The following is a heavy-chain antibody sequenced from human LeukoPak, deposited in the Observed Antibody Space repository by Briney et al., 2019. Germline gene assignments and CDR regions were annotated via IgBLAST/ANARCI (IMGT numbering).Heavy chain of an antibody. D-gene: IGHD6-19*01. J-gene: IGHJ4*02. CDR1: GFPFSTFW. V-gene: IGHV3-7*01. CDR3: ASSTGIAVAGPSAYFDY. CDR2: IKQDGSEK. Sequence: GGSLRLSCAVSGFPFSTFWMSWVRQAPGKGLEWVANIKQDGSEKYYVDSVKGRFTISRDNAKNSLYLQMNSLRAEDTAVYYCASSTGIAVAGPSAYFDYWGQGTLVTVSS.